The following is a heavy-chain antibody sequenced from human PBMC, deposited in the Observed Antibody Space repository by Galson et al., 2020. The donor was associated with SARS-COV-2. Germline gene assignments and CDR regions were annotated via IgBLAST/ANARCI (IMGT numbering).Heavy chain of an antibody. J-gene: IGHJ6*02. CDR2: INPSGGSP. V-gene: IGHV1-46*02. D-gene: IGHD2-2*01. CDR3: ARDIVVVPAAMEGGAYYYYGMDV. CDR1: GYTFNSYY. Sequence: ASVKVSCKASGYTFNSYYMHWVRQAPGQGLEWMGIINPSGGSPSYAQKFQGRVTMTRDTSTSTVYMELSSLRSEDTAVYYCARDIVVVPAAMEGGAYYYYGMDVWGQGTTVTVSS.